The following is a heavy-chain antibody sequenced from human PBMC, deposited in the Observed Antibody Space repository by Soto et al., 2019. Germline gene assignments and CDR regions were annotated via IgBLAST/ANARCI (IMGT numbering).Heavy chain of an antibody. Sequence: QAGGSLRLSCAASGFTFSSYAMSWVRQAPGKGLEWVSAISGSGGSTYYADSVKGRFTISRDNSKNTLYLQMNSLRAEDTAVYYCAKVRRPNVDLYYFDYWGQGTLVTVSS. V-gene: IGHV3-23*01. CDR3: AKVRRPNVDLYYFDY. J-gene: IGHJ4*02. CDR1: GFTFSSYA. CDR2: ISGSGGST. D-gene: IGHD5-12*01.